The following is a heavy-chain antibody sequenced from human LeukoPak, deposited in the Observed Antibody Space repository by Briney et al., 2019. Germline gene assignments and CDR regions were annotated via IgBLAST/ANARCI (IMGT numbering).Heavy chain of an antibody. Sequence: PGGSLRLSCAASGFTFSSYAMSWVRQAPGKGLEWVSAISGSGGSTYYADSVKGRFTISRDNSKNTLYLQMNSLRAEDTAVYYCAKSVSCSSWYYYYYYMDVWGKGTTVTVSS. CDR2: ISGSGGST. J-gene: IGHJ6*03. CDR3: AKSVSCSSWYYYYYYMDV. D-gene: IGHD6-13*01. CDR1: GFTFSSYA. V-gene: IGHV3-23*01.